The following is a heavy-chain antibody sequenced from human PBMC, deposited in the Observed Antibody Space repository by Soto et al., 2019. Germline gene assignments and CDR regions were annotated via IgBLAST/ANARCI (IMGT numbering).Heavy chain of an antibody. J-gene: IGHJ6*03. Sequence: PSETLSLTCTVSGGSISSYYWSWIRQPPGKGLEWIGYISYSGSTNYNPSLKSRVTISVDTSKNQFSLKLSSVTAADTAVYYCARVSSSVIPGVYYYCYMDVWGKGTTVTAP. V-gene: IGHV4-59*01. CDR3: ARVSSSVIPGVYYYCYMDV. D-gene: IGHD6-6*01. CDR1: GGSISSYY. CDR2: ISYSGST.